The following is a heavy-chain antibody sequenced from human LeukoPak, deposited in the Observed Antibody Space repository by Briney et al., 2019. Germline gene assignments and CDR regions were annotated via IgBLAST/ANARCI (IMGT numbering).Heavy chain of an antibody. CDR3: ARVQSRLSWFDP. Sequence: PSETLSLTCAVYGGSFSGYYWGWIRQPPGKGLEWIGCIDYSESTYYNPSLKSRVTISVETSKNQFSLTLSSVTAADTAVYYCARVQSRLSWFDPWGQGTLVTVSS. J-gene: IGHJ5*02. CDR1: GGSFSGYY. CDR2: IDYSEST. V-gene: IGHV4-34*01.